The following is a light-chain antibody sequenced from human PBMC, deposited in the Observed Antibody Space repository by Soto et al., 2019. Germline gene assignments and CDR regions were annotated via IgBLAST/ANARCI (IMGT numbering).Light chain of an antibody. CDR3: CSSAPASTYV. CDR1: SSDVGAYNS. Sequence: QSALAQPASVSGSPGQSITISCTGTSSDVGAYNSVSWYQQHPHRAPQVIIYKGTQRPSGVSNRFSGSTSGNAASLTISALQADDEPDYFRCSSAPASTYVSATGTKFTVL. CDR2: KGT. V-gene: IGLV2-23*01. J-gene: IGLJ1*01.